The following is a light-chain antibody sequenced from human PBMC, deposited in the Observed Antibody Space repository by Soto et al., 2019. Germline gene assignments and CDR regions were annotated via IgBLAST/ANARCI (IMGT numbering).Light chain of an antibody. V-gene: IGKV3-11*01. Sequence: EIVLTQSPATLSLSPGERATLSCRASQYVDSYLAWYQQKPGQAPRLLIHDASNRAAGIPARFSGSGSGTDFTLTISSLEPEDFAVYYCQQHSNWPLFTFGPGTKVDIK. CDR2: DAS. J-gene: IGKJ3*01. CDR3: QQHSNWPLFT. CDR1: QYVDSY.